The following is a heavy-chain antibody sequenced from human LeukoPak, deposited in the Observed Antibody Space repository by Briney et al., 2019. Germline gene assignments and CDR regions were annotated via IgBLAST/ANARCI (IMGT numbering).Heavy chain of an antibody. CDR1: GYTFTSYD. V-gene: IGHV1-8*01. CDR3: ATGTSSTTNWNWFDP. Sequence: GASVKVSCKASGYTFTSYDINWVRQATGQGLEWMGWMNPNSGNTGYAQKFQGRVTMTRNTSISTAYMELSSLRSEDTAVYYCATGTSSTTNWNWFDPWGQGTLVTVSS. D-gene: IGHD2-2*01. CDR2: MNPNSGNT. J-gene: IGHJ5*02.